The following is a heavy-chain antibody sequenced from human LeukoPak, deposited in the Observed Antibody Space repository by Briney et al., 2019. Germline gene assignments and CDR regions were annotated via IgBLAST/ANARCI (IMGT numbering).Heavy chain of an antibody. CDR3: AKDRLPPYSGYD. Sequence: GGSLRLSCAASGFTFSSYGMHWVRQAPGKGLEWVAVISYDGSNKYYADSVKGRFTISRDNSKNTLYLQMNSLRAEDTAVYYCAKDRLPPYSGYDWGQGTLVTVSS. J-gene: IGHJ4*02. CDR2: ISYDGSNK. CDR1: GFTFSSYG. D-gene: IGHD5-12*01. V-gene: IGHV3-30*18.